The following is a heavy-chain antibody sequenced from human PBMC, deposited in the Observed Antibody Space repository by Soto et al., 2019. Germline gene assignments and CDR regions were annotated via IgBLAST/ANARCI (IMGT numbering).Heavy chain of an antibody. J-gene: IGHJ4*02. CDR2: TYYSCKWYN. D-gene: IGHD3-16*01. CDR1: WDSVSTNIAV. Sequence: SQTLTLTCAISWDSVSTNIAVWSWIRQSPSRGLDGLGRTYYSCKWYNDYALSVKSRITINPDTSKNHFSLQLNSITPEDTALYYCARGGGAIDYWSQGTLVT. V-gene: IGHV6-1*01. CDR3: ARGGGAIDY.